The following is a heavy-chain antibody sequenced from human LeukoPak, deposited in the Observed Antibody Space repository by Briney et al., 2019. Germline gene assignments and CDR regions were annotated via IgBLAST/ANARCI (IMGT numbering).Heavy chain of an antibody. V-gene: IGHV3-21*01. Sequence: KPGGSLRLSCAASGFTFSSYSMNWVRQAPGKGRKWVSSISSSSSYIYYADSVKGRFTISRDNSKNTLYLQMNSLRAEDTAVYYCAKDGSVAAADYYFDYWGQGTLVTVSS. J-gene: IGHJ4*02. CDR1: GFTFSSYS. CDR2: ISSSSSYI. D-gene: IGHD6-13*01. CDR3: AKDGSVAAADYYFDY.